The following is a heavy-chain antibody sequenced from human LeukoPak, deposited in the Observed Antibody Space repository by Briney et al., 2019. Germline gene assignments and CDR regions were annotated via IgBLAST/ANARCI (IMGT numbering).Heavy chain of an antibody. V-gene: IGHV3-23*01. J-gene: IGHJ4*02. Sequence: GGSLRLSCAASGFTFSSYAMSWVRQAPGKGLEWVSAISGSGGSTYYADSVKGRFTISRDNSKNTLYLQMNGLRAEDTAVYYCAKNPQGTTYSSSWYYFDYWGQGTLVTVSS. CDR3: AKNPQGTTYSSSWYYFDY. CDR1: GFTFSSYA. D-gene: IGHD6-13*01. CDR2: ISGSGGST.